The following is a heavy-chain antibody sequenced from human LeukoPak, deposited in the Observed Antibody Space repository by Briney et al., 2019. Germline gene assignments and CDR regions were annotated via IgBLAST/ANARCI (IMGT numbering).Heavy chain of an antibody. J-gene: IGHJ3*02. D-gene: IGHD2-2*01. Sequence: GASVKVSCKASGYSFTGYFMHWVRQAPGQGLEWMGWINPNNGGTNFAQKFQYRITLTRDTSISTAYMQLRALTSDDTAMYYCARDPTGNMPVFDIWGQGKMVAVSS. V-gene: IGHV1-2*02. CDR3: ARDPTGNMPVFDI. CDR1: GYSFTGYF. CDR2: INPNNGGT.